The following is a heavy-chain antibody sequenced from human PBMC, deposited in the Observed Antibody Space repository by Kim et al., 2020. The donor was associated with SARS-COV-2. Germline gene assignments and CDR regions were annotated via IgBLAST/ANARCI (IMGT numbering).Heavy chain of an antibody. D-gene: IGHD6-13*01. Sequence: GESLKISCKGSGYSFTSYWIGWVRQMPGKDLEWMGIIYPGDSDTRYSPSFQGQVTISADKSISTAYLQWSSLKASDTAMYYCARHFSSIAAAGSNFDYWGQGTLVTVSS. V-gene: IGHV5-51*01. CDR2: IYPGDSDT. CDR1: GYSFTSYW. J-gene: IGHJ4*02. CDR3: ARHFSSIAAAGSNFDY.